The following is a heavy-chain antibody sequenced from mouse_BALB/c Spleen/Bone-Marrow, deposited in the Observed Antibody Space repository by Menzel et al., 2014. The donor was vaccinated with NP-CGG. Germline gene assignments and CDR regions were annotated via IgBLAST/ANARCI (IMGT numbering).Heavy chain of an antibody. Sequence: QVQLEPFGPALVKPGALVKISCKASGYPFXNFDLSWVQQRSGQGLEWIGWIYHGDGTTKHTEKFKGKASLTTNKSTSTAYMQLNSLTSDNSAVYFCAREGYFGNAFAYWGQGTLVSVSA. CDR3: AREGYFGNAFAY. D-gene: IGHD2-1*01. CDR1: GYPFXNFD. V-gene: IGHV1S56*01. J-gene: IGHJ3*01. CDR2: IYHGDGTT.